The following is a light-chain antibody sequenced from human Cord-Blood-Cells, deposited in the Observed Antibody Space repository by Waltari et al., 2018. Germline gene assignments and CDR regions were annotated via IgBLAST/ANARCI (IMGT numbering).Light chain of an antibody. J-gene: IGKJ2*01. V-gene: IGKV2-28*01. CDR3: MQALQTPMYT. CDR2: LGS. CDR1: QSLLHSNGYNY. Sequence: DIVMTQSPLSLPVTPGEPASISCRSSQSLLHSNGYNYLDWYLQKPGQSPQLLIYLGSNRASGVPDRFSGSEAGTEFTLKISRVEAEDVGVYYCMQALQTPMYTFGQGTKLEIK.